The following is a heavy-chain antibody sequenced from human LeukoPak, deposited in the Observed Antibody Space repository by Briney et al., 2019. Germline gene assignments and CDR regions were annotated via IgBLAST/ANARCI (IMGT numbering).Heavy chain of an antibody. V-gene: IGHV3-48*03. J-gene: IGHJ6*03. Sequence: GGSLRLSCAASGFTFSSYEMNWVRQAPGKGLEWVSYISTSGSTRNYADSVQGRFTISRDNAENSLYLQLNSLRAEDTAVYYCAKGGSTSRVTTSRVVFGYYYYLDVWGKGTPVTVSS. CDR3: AKGGSTSRVTTSRVVFGYYYYLDV. CDR1: GFTFSSYE. D-gene: IGHD4-17*01. CDR2: ISTSGSTR.